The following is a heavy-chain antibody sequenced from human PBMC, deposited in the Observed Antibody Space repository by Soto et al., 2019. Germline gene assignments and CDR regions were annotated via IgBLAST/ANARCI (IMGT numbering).Heavy chain of an antibody. CDR1: GYTFTGYY. V-gene: IGHV1-2*04. D-gene: IGHD3-22*01. J-gene: IGHJ6*02. CDR3: ARSTVSNYYDSSGYYPRDYGMDV. CDR2: INPNSGGT. Sequence: ASVKVSCKASGYTFTGYYMHWVRQAPGQGLEWMGWINPNSGGTNYAQKFQGWVTMTRDTSISTAYMELSRLRSDDTAVYYCARSTVSNYYDSSGYYPRDYGMDVWGQGTTVTSP.